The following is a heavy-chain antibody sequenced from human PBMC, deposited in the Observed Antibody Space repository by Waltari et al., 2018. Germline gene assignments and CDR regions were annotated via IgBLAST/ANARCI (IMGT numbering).Heavy chain of an antibody. Sequence: VQLVESGGVVVQPGVSLRLSCAASGFTFSDYYMSWIRQAPGKGLEWVSYISSSGSTIYYADSVKGRFTISRDNAKNSLYLQMNSLRAEDTAVYYCARGSSGYYYPFGAFDIWGQGTMVTVSS. CDR2: ISSSGSTI. J-gene: IGHJ3*02. CDR3: ARGSSGYYYPFGAFDI. V-gene: IGHV3-11*01. D-gene: IGHD3-22*01. CDR1: GFTFSDYY.